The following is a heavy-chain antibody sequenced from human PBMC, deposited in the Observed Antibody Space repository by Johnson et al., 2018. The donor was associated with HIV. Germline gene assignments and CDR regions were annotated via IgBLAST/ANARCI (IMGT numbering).Heavy chain of an antibody. J-gene: IGHJ3*02. Sequence: VLLVESGGGLVQPGGSLRLSCAASAFTFSSYAMHWVRHAPGKGLEWVSGINWNGGSTGYADSVKGRFTISRDNAKNSLYLQMNSLRAEDTAVYYCAKSERAAAVPDAFDIRGQGTMVTVSS. CDR1: AFTFSSYA. D-gene: IGHD6-13*01. V-gene: IGHV3-9*01. CDR3: AKSERAAAVPDAFDI. CDR2: INWNGGST.